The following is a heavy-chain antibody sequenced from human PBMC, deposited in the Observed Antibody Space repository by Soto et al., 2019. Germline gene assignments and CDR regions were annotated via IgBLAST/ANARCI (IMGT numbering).Heavy chain of an antibody. D-gene: IGHD1-26*01. CDR1: GFTFSGYG. J-gene: IGHJ6*02. V-gene: IGHV3-30*18. CDR3: AKDFADWERTDYYGLDV. CDR2: ISYDGSNK. Sequence: QVQLVESGGGVVQPGRSLRLSCVASGFTFSGYGMHWVRQAPGKGLEWVAVISYDGSNKYYGDSVKGRFTISRDNSKNTLYLQMNSLRAEDTALYYCAKDFADWERTDYYGLDVWGQGTTVTVSS.